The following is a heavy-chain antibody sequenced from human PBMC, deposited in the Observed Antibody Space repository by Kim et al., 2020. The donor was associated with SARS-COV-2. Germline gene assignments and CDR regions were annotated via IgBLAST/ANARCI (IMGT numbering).Heavy chain of an antibody. CDR1: GGSISSCY. D-gene: IGHD3-22*01. V-gene: IGHV4-59*08. CDR3: SRQTYYYDSSGYDYFNYF. CDR2: IYYSGSS. Sequence: SETLSLTCTVSGGSISSCYWSWIRQPPAKGLEWIGYIYYSGSSNYNPSLKSRVTISVDASKNQYSLKLSSVTAAAAAVDYCSRQTYYYDSSGYDYFNYF. J-gene: IGHJ4*01.